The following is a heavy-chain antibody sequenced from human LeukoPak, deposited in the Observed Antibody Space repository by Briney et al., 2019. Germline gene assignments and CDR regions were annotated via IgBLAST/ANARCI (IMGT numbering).Heavy chain of an antibody. V-gene: IGHV1-8*01. Sequence: ASVKVSCKASGYTFTSYDINWVRQATGQGLEWRGWMNPNSSNTGYAQKFQGRVTMTKNTSISTAYMELSSLRSEATAVYYCARTCGGDSFHPDNWGQGTLVTVSS. CDR3: ARTCGGDSFHPDN. J-gene: IGHJ4*02. D-gene: IGHD2-21*02. CDR2: MNPNSSNT. CDR1: GYTFTSYD.